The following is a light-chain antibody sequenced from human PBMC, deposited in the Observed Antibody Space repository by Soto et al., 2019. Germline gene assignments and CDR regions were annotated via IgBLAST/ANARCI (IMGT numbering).Light chain of an antibody. V-gene: IGLV2-14*01. CDR1: SSDIGAYNF. CDR2: EVT. J-gene: IGLJ1*01. CDR3: SSFTTSSTDV. Sequence: QSALTQPASVSGSPGQSITISCTGTSSDIGAYNFVSWYQQHPGKAPRLMIYEVTNRPPGVSDRFSGSKSGNTASLTISGLQAQDEADYNCSSFTTSSTDVFGAGIKLTVL.